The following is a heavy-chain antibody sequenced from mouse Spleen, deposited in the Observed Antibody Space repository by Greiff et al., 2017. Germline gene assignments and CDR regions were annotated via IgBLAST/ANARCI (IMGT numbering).Heavy chain of an antibody. J-gene: IGHJ1*03. CDR2: IYPGSGST. V-gene: IGHV1-55*01. D-gene: IGHD2-3*01. CDR3: ARYDGYYEYFDV. CDR1: GYTFTSYW. Sequence: QVQLQQSGAELVKPGASVKMSCKASGYTFTSYWITWVKQRPGQGLEWIGDIYPGSGSTNYNEKFKSKATLTVDTSSSTAYMQLSSLTSEDSAVYYCARYDGYYEYFDVWGTGTTVTVSS.